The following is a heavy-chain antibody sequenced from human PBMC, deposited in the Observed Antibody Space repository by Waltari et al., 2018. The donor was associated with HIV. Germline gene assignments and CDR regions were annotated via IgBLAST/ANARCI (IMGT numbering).Heavy chain of an antibody. CDR3: ARDNWGEEY. CDR1: GFTFYTYT. V-gene: IGHV3-23*01. J-gene: IGHJ4*02. D-gene: IGHD7-27*01. CDR2: VSGSGSSK. Sequence: VQLLESGGGLVQPGGSLRLSCAASGFTFYTYTMSWVRQAPGKGPEWISAVSGSGSSKYYIDSVKGRFSISRDNSRNTLYLQMTGLRADDTAIYYCARDNWGEEYWGQGTLVTVSS.